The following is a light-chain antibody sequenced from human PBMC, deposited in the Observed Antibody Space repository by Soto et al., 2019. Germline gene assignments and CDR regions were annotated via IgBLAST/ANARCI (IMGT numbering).Light chain of an antibody. CDR3: QQYHRSSIT. J-gene: IGKJ5*01. CDR2: DAS. Sequence: DIHVTHSTSTLSASVEDRVTITCRASQSLNNDLAWYQQKPGKAPNLLIYDASTLERGVPSRFSGTGSGTEFTLSINSLQPDDFATYYCQQYHRSSITFGQGTRLEIK. V-gene: IGKV1-5*01. CDR1: QSLNND.